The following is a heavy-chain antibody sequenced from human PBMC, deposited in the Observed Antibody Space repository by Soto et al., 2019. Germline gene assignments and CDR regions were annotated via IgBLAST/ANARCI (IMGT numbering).Heavy chain of an antibody. J-gene: IGHJ4*02. CDR2: INPNSGGT. CDR1: GYTFTGYY. D-gene: IGHD4-4*01. CDR3: ARETGAPYSNYFDY. V-gene: IGHV1-2*02. Sequence: ASVKVSCKASGYTFTGYYMHWVRQAPGQGLEWMGWINPNSGGTNYAQKFRGRVTMTRDTSISTAYMELSRLRSDDTAVYYCARETGAPYSNYFDYWGQGTLVTVS.